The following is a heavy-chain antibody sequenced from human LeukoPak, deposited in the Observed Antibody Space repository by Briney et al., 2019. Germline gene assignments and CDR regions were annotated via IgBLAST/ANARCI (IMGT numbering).Heavy chain of an antibody. CDR1: GFNFDDYV. CDR3: ARSRHSYDSSGFPHY. Sequence: LLLSTAASGFNFDDYVMSLVRPPPGKVLEWVYGIYWNGGSCSYADSGKGRFTISRDNAKNSLYLQMNSLRAEDTALYYCARSRHSYDSSGFPHYWGQGTLVTVSS. CDR2: IYWNGGSC. V-gene: IGHV3-20*03. D-gene: IGHD3-22*01. J-gene: IGHJ4*02.